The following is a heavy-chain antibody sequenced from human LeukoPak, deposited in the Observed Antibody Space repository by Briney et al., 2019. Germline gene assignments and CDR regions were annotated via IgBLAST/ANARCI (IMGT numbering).Heavy chain of an antibody. J-gene: IGHJ5*02. V-gene: IGHV3-30*02. CDR2: IRYDGSNK. CDR3: AKVRFVGATLWFDP. Sequence: PGGSLRLSXAASGFTFSSYGMHWVRQAPGKGLEWVAFIRYDGSNKYYADSVKGRFTISRDNSKNTLYLQMNSLRAEDTAVYYCAKVRFVGATLWFDPWGQGTLVTVSS. CDR1: GFTFSSYG. D-gene: IGHD1-26*01.